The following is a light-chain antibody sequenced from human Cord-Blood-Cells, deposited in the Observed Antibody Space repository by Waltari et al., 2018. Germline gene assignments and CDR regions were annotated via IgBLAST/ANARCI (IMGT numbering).Light chain of an antibody. CDR3: NSRDSSGNHWV. Sequence: SSELTQDPAVSVALGQTVRITCQGDSLRSYYASWYQQKPGQAPVLVIYGKNNRPSGIPDRFSGXSSGXXXXLXITGAQAEDEADYYCNSRDSSGNHWVFGGGTKLTVL. V-gene: IGLV3-19*01. CDR1: SLRSYY. J-gene: IGLJ3*02. CDR2: GKN.